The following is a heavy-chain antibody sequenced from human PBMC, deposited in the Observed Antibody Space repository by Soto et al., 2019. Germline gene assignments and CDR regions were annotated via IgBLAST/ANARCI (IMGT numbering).Heavy chain of an antibody. CDR1: GFTFSTYS. D-gene: IGHD1-1*01. J-gene: IGHJ4*02. CDR3: VRDTIFAFDY. CDR2: ITAGSSSI. Sequence: GGSLRLSCAASGFTFSTYSMNWVRQAPGKGLEWVSYITAGSSSIYYTDSVKGRFTISRDNAKNSLYLQMSSLRDEDTAVYYCVRDTIFAFDYWGQGTLVTVSS. V-gene: IGHV3-48*02.